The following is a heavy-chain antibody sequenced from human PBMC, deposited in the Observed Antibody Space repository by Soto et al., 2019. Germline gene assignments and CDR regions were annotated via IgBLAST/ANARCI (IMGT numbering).Heavy chain of an antibody. CDR2: ISGSGGST. CDR1: GFTFSSYA. V-gene: IGHV3-23*01. J-gene: IGHJ6*02. D-gene: IGHD3-10*01. CDR3: AKDRGSYYYYYGMDV. Sequence: PGGSLRLSCAASGFTFSSYAMSWVRQALGKGLEWVSAISGSGGSTYYADSVKGRFTISRDNSKNTLYLQMNSLRAEDTAVYYCAKDRGSYYYYYGMDVWGQGTTVTVPS.